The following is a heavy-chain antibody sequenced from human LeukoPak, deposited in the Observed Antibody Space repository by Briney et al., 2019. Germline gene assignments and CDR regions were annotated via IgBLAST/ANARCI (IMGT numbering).Heavy chain of an antibody. Sequence: PGWSLRLSCAASGFTFSRYAMSWVRPAPGKGLEWVSVISDKGGTTFYADSVEGRFTISRYNSKNTLYLQINSLRAEDTAVYYWARGRGEVAQYLTRVFDYWGQGTQFTVSS. CDR1: GFTFSRYA. CDR2: ISDKGGTT. J-gene: IGHJ4*02. CDR3: ARGRGEVAQYLTRVFDY. D-gene: IGHD3-16*01. V-gene: IGHV3-23*01.